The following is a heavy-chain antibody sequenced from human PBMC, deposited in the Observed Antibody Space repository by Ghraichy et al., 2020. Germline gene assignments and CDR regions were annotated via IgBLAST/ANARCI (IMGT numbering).Heavy chain of an antibody. V-gene: IGHV3-21*06. D-gene: IGHD5-18*01. Sequence: GGSLRLSCAGSGLTFSDYSMNWVRQAPGKGLEWVSSISSSSSYTRYADSVKGRFTISRDNAKNSLYLQMNDLRAEETAVYYCARRVNTVMGSSYFDYWGQGTLVTASS. CDR1: GLTFSDYS. J-gene: IGHJ4*02. CDR2: ISSSSSYT. CDR3: ARRVNTVMGSSYFDY.